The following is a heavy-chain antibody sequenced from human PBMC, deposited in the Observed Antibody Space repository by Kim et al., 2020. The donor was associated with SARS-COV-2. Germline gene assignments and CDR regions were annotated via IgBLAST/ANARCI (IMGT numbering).Heavy chain of an antibody. V-gene: IGHV5-51*01. J-gene: IGHJ3*01. D-gene: IGHD1-1*01. CDR2: SHPSDSET. CDR1: GYSFSRYW. Sequence: GESLKISCKGSGYSFSRYWVGWVRQVPGKGVGYSGSSHPSDSETRSNPSFQGQVTIAVDRSISAAFLDWSSLKASENATYYWGRPPETTGGDAFDLWGRGTLVTLS. CDR3: GRPPETTGGDAFDL.